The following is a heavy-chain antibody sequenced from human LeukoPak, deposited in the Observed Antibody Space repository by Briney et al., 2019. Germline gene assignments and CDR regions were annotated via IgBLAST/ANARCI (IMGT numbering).Heavy chain of an antibody. V-gene: IGHV3-23*01. J-gene: IGHJ3*02. D-gene: IGHD3-10*01. CDR3: AKDFRGDGSGSYYVDAFDI. CDR1: GFTFSSYG. Sequence: GGSLRLSCAASGFTFSSYGMSWVRQAPGKGLEWVSAISGSGGSTYYADSVKGRFTISRDNSKNTLYLQMNSLRAEDTAVYYCAKDFRGDGSGSYYVDAFDIWGQGTMVTVSS. CDR2: ISGSGGST.